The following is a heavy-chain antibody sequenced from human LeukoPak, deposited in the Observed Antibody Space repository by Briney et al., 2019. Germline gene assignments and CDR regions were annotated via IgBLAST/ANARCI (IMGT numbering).Heavy chain of an antibody. CDR2: IYRGGSA. Sequence: GGSLRLSCAASGFTVSGSYMSWVRQAPGKGLEWVSVIYRGGSAYYADSVKGRFTISRDNSKNTLYLQMNSLRAEDTAVYYCARDGFQQTSYYYYGMDVWGQGTTVTVSS. CDR3: ARDGFQQTSYYYYGMDV. CDR1: GFTVSGSY. J-gene: IGHJ6*02. D-gene: IGHD6-13*01. V-gene: IGHV3-66*01.